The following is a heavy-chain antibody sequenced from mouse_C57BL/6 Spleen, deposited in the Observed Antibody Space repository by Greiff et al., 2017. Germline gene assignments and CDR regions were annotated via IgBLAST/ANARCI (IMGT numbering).Heavy chain of an antibody. J-gene: IGHJ3*01. D-gene: IGHD1-1*01. CDR3: ASENYYYGSSWFAY. Sequence: QVQLQQPGAELVKPGASVKLSCKASGYTFTSYWMHWVKQRPGRGLEWIGRIDPNSGGTKYNEKFKSKATLTVDKPSSTAYMQLSILTSEDSAVYYCASENYYYGSSWFAYWGQGTLVTVSA. CDR1: GYTFTSYW. V-gene: IGHV1-72*01. CDR2: IDPNSGGT.